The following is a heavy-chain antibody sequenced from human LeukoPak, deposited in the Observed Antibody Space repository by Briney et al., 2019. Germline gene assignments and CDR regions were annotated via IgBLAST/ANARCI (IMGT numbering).Heavy chain of an antibody. Sequence: ASVKVSCKASGYTFTSYGISWVRQAPGQGLEWMGWISAYNGNTNYAQKLQGRVTMTTDTSTSTAYMELRSLRSDDTAVYYCARDLDSSGWYGVYYYYYYYMDVWGKGTTVTVSS. J-gene: IGHJ6*03. D-gene: IGHD6-19*01. CDR3: ARDLDSSGWYGVYYYYYYYMDV. CDR2: ISAYNGNT. CDR1: GYTFTSYG. V-gene: IGHV1-18*01.